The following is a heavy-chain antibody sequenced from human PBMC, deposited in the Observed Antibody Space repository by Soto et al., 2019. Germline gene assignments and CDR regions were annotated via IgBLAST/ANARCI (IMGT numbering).Heavy chain of an antibody. CDR2: INPSGGNT. V-gene: IGHV1-46*01. J-gene: IGHJ6*02. CDR3: ARPLEGYYYYGMDV. CDR1: GYTFTNYY. Sequence: ASVKVSCKASGYTFTNYYMHWVRQAPGQGLEWMGIINPSGGNTRYAQKFQGRVTMTRDTSTSTVYMELSSLRSEDTAVYYCARPLEGYYYYGMDVWGQGTTVTVSS.